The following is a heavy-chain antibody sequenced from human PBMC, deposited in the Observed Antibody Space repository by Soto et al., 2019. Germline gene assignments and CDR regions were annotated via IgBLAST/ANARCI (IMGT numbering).Heavy chain of an antibody. CDR1: GGSISSSSYY. CDR3: ARASSSWYIGYFDL. Sequence: QLQLQESGPGLVKPSETLSLTCTVSGGSISSSSYYWGWIRQPPGKGLEWIGSIYYSGSTYYNPSLMSRVTISVATSKNQFSLKLSSVTAADTAVYYCARASSSWYIGYFDLWGRGTLVTVSS. V-gene: IGHV4-39*01. CDR2: IYYSGST. D-gene: IGHD6-13*01. J-gene: IGHJ2*01.